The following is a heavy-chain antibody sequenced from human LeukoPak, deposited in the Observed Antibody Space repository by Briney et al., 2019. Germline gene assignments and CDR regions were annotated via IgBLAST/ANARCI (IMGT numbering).Heavy chain of an antibody. D-gene: IGHD2-15*01. V-gene: IGHV3-11*04. CDR3: AREGVGKSRLVVVVADAFDI. CDR2: ISSSGTPI. Sequence: PGGSLRLSCAAAGFTFSDYYMSWIRQAPGKGLEWDSSISSSGTPIYYADSVKGRFTISRDNAKNSLYLQMNSLRAEDTAAYYCAREGVGKSRLVVVVADAFDIWGQGTMVTVSS. J-gene: IGHJ3*02. CDR1: GFTFSDYY.